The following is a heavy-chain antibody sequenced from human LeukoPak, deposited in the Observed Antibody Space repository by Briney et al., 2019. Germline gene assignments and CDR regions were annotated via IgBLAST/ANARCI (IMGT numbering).Heavy chain of an antibody. V-gene: IGHV3-74*01. J-gene: IGHJ4*02. D-gene: IGHD2/OR15-2a*01. CDR3: VSFYQTY. CDR2: INSDGSWT. CDR1: GFTFDDYA. Sequence: GGSLRLSCAASGFTFDDYAMHWVRQAPGKGLVWVSHINSDGSWTSYADSVKGRFTISKDNAKNTVYLQMNSLRAEDTAVYYCVSFYQTYWGRGTLVTVSS.